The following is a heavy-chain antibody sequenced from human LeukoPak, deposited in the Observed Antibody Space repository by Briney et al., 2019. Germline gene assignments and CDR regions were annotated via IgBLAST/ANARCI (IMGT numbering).Heavy chain of an antibody. Sequence: ASVKVSCKASGYTFTSYYMHWVRQAPGQGLEWMGIINPSGGSTSYAQKFQGRVTMTRDTSTSTVYMELSSLRSEDTAVYYCARDREGAAAERALYYFDYWGQGTLVTVSS. CDR3: ARDREGAAAERALYYFDY. CDR2: INPSGGST. V-gene: IGHV1-46*01. D-gene: IGHD6-13*01. CDR1: GYTFTSYY. J-gene: IGHJ4*02.